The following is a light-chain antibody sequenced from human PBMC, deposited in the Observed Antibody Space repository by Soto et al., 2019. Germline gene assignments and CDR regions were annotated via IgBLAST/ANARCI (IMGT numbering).Light chain of an antibody. V-gene: IGKV3-15*01. CDR3: QQYSISWT. J-gene: IGKJ1*01. CDR1: QSVSSS. Sequence: EIVLTQSPATLSLSPGERATLSCRASQSVSSSLAWYQKKHGQPPHILIYGASTRATGIPARFSGSGSGTEFTLTISSLESEDFAVYYCQQYSISWTFGQGTRVEIK. CDR2: GAS.